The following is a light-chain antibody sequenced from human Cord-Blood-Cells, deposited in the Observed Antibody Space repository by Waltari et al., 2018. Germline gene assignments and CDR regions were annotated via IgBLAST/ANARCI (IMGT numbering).Light chain of an antibody. Sequence: DIQMTQSPSSLSASVGDRVTITCQASQDISNYLNWYQQKPGKAPKLLINDASNLETGVXSRFSGSGSGTDFTFTINSLQPEDIATYYCQQYDNLTFGGGTKVEIK. J-gene: IGKJ4*01. CDR1: QDISNY. CDR3: QQYDNLT. V-gene: IGKV1-33*01. CDR2: DAS.